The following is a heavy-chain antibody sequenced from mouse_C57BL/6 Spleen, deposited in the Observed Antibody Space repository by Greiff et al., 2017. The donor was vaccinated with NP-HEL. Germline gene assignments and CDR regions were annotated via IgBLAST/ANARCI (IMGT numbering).Heavy chain of an antibody. CDR2: IYPGSGST. CDR1: GYTFTSYW. V-gene: IGHV1-55*01. Sequence: VQLQQPGAELVKPGASVKMSCKASGYTFTSYWITWVKQRPGQGLEWIGDIYPGSGSTNYIEKFKGKATLTGDTSSSTAYMQLSSLTSEMSAVYYGATYDSNYGYFDVWGTGTTVTVAS. CDR3: ATYDSNYGYFDV. J-gene: IGHJ1*03. D-gene: IGHD2-5*01.